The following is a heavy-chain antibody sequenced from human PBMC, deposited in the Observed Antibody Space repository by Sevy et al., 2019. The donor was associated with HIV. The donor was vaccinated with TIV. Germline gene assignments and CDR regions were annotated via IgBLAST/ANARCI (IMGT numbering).Heavy chain of an antibody. D-gene: IGHD2-15*01. CDR3: ARGRCSGGSCYYYFYY. Sequence: GGSLRLSCAASGFTFSDYYMSWIRQAPGKGLEWVSYISSSGSTIYYADSVKGRFTISRDNAKNSLYLQMNSLRAEDTAVYYCARGRCSGGSCYYYFYYWGQGTLVTVSS. V-gene: IGHV3-11*01. CDR1: GFTFSDYY. CDR2: ISSSGSTI. J-gene: IGHJ4*02.